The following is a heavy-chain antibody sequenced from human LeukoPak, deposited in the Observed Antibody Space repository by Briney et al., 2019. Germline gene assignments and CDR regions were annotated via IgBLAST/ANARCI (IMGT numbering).Heavy chain of an antibody. CDR2: IYPDDSDA. D-gene: IGHD6-19*01. J-gene: IGHJ4*02. CDR1: GYSFTTYW. CDR3: ARHGLSAVAVD. V-gene: IGHV5-51*01. Sequence: GESLKISCKASGYSFTTYWLAWVRQMPGKGLEWMGIIYPDDSDARYRPSFQGQVTISADKSISTAYLQWSSLKASDTAMYYCARHGLSAVAVDWGQGTLVTVSS.